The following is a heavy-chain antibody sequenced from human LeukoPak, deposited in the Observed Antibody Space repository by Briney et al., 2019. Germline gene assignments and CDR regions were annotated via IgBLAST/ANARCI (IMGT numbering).Heavy chain of an antibody. D-gene: IGHD4/OR15-4a*01. J-gene: IGHJ4*02. CDR3: AKEVLDGGLFDY. CDR2: ISYDGSNK. V-gene: IGHV3-30*18. CDR1: GFTFSSYG. Sequence: GGSLRLSCAASGFTFSSYGMHWVRQAPGKGLEWVAVISYDGSNKYYADSVKGRFTISRDNSKNTLYLQMNSLRAEDTAVYYCAKEVLDGGLFDYWGQGTLVTVSS.